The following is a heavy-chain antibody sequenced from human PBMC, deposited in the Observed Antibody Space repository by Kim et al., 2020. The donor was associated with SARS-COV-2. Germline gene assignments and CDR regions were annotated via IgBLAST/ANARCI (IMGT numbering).Heavy chain of an antibody. CDR3: ARGRDSAKVAY. V-gene: IGHV4-34*01. J-gene: IGHJ4*02. CDR2: IHPSGSA. Sequence: SETLSLTCAVYGGSFSGYYWSWVRQPPGKRLEWIGEIHPSGSANYSPSLTGRVTISADTPKNQCSLKLNSVTAADTAVYFCARGRDSAKVAYWGQGTLVTVSS. D-gene: IGHD5-18*01. CDR1: GGSFSGYY.